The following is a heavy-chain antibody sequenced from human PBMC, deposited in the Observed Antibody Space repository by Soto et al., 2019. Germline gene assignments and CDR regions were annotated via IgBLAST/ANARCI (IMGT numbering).Heavy chain of an antibody. CDR2: IVVCSGNT. CDR1: GFSFTSSA. CDR3: ARGAGIAVAGGWFDP. Sequence: SVKVSCKASGFSFTSSAMQWVRQARGQRLEWIGWIVVCSGNTNYAQKFQERVTITRDTSTSTAYMELRSLRSDDTAVYYCARGAGIAVAGGWFDPWGQGTLVTVSS. D-gene: IGHD6-19*01. V-gene: IGHV1-58*02. J-gene: IGHJ5*02.